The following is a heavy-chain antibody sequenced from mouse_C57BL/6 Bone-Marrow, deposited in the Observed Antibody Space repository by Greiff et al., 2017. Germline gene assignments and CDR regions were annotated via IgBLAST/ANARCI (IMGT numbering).Heavy chain of an antibody. Sequence: QVQLQQSGAELVRPGASVKLSCKASGYTFTDYYINWVKQRPGQGLEWIARIYPGSGNTYYNEKFKGQATLTAEKSSSTAYMQLSSLTSEDSAVYFCARKVPFYYYGSSYVEFAYWGQGTLVTVSA. CDR2: IYPGSGNT. CDR1: GYTFTDYY. D-gene: IGHD1-1*01. J-gene: IGHJ3*01. V-gene: IGHV1-76*01. CDR3: ARKVPFYYYGSSYVEFAY.